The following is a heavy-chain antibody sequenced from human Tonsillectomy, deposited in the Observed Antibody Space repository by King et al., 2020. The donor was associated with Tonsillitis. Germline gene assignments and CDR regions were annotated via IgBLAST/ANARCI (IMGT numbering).Heavy chain of an antibody. V-gene: IGHV3-30*04. CDR1: GFTFSSYT. CDR3: ARKIWSGYSMDV. J-gene: IGHJ6*02. Sequence: VQLVESGGGVVQPGRSLRLSCAASGFTFSSYTMYWVRQAPGKGLEWVAVISNDGTNKYYADSVRGRFTISRDNSKNTLYLQMNSLRAEDTAVYYCARKIWSGYSMDVWGQGTTVTVSS. D-gene: IGHD3-3*01. CDR2: ISNDGTNK.